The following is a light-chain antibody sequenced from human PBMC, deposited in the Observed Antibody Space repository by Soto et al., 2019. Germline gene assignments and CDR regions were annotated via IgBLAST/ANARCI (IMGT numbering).Light chain of an antibody. CDR2: DVS. CDR3: CSYTRRGTLI. Sequence: SGLTQPASVSGSPGQSITISCVGTSGDIGDYNYVSWYQQHPGKVPKVIIYDVSNRPSGVSYRFSGTKSGNTASLTVSGLQAEDEAAYYCCSYTRRGTLIFGTGTKVTVL. J-gene: IGLJ1*01. V-gene: IGLV2-14*01. CDR1: SGDIGDYNY.